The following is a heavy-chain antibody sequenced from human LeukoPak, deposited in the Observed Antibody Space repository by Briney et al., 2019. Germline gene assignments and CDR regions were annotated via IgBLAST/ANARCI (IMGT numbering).Heavy chain of an antibody. D-gene: IGHD1-1*01. V-gene: IGHV3-21*01. J-gene: IGHJ4*02. Sequence: GGSLRLSCAASGFTFSSYSMNWVRQAPGKGLEWVSSISSSSSSYIYYADSVKGRFTISRDNAKNSLYLQMNSLRAEDTAVYYCARELEPRAFDYWGQGTLVTVSS. CDR2: ISSSSSSYI. CDR3: ARELEPRAFDY. CDR1: GFTFSSYS.